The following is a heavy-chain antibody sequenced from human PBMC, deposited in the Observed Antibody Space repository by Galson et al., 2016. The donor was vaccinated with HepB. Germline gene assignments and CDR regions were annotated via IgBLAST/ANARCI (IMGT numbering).Heavy chain of an antibody. V-gene: IGHV1-24*01. CDR2: FDPENGET. J-gene: IGHJ6*02. CDR1: GHTLSELS. D-gene: IGHD3-16*01. Sequence: SVKVSCKVSGHTLSELSMQWVRQAPGKGLEWMGGFDPENGETIYAQMFQGRVTMTEDTSTDTAYMELSSLRSEDTAVYYCASLWGEVPPGEYYYGVDVWGQGTTVTGS. CDR3: ASLWGEVPPGEYYYGVDV.